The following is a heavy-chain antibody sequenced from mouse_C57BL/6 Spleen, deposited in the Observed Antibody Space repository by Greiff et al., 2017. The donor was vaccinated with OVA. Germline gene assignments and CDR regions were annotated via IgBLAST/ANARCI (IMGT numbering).Heavy chain of an antibody. CDR1: GFTFSSYG. CDR2: ISSGGSYT. CDR3: ARQAEGYAMDY. Sequence: EVQLVESGGDLVKPGGSLKLSCAASGFTFSSYGMSWVRQTPDKRLEWVATISSGGSYTYYPDSVKGRFTISRDNAKNTLYLQMSSLKSEDTAMYYCARQAEGYAMDYWGQGTSVTVSS. D-gene: IGHD3-3*01. V-gene: IGHV5-6*01. J-gene: IGHJ4*01.